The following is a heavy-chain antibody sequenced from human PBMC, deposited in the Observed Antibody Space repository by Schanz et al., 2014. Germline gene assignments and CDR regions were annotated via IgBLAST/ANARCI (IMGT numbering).Heavy chain of an antibody. D-gene: IGHD1-7*01. CDR1: GFTFSSYS. J-gene: IGHJ6*03. Sequence: VQLVESGGGLVQPGGSLRLSCSASGFTFSSYSMYWVRQAPGKGLEWVANIGYDGSEKYYVDSVKGRFTISRDNSKDTLYLQMSGLTPEDTAVYFCARESGGQNDLDTELHKYTYMDVWGKGTTVTVSS. CDR2: IGYDGSEK. V-gene: IGHV3-33*08. CDR3: ARESGGQNDLDTELHKYTYMDV.